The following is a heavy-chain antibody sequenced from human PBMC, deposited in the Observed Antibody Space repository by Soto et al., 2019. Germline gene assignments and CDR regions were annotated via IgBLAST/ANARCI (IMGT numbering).Heavy chain of an antibody. CDR2: IIPIFGTA. J-gene: IGHJ3*02. CDR1: GGTFSSYA. D-gene: IGHD2-21*01. V-gene: IGHV1-69*12. Sequence: QVQLVQSGAEVKKPGSSVKVSCKASGGTFSSYAISWVRQAPGPGLEWMGGIIPIFGTANYAQKFQGRVTITADDSTSTSYMELTSVRTEEAAVFYCARRCGGDCDAFDIWGQGTMVTVSS. CDR3: ARRCGGDCDAFDI.